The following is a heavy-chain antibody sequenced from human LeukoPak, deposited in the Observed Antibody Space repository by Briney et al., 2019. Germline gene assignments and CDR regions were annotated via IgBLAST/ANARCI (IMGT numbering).Heavy chain of an antibody. J-gene: IGHJ4*02. CDR3: ARLRGSSSWYGKYYFDY. V-gene: IGHV4-34*01. Sequence: PSETLSLTCAVYGGSFSGYYWSWIRQPPGKGLEWIGEINHSGSTNYNPSLKSRVTISVDTSKNQFSLKLSSVTAADTAVYYCARLRGSSSWYGKYYFDYWGQGTLVTVSS. CDR1: GGSFSGYY. D-gene: IGHD6-13*01. CDR2: INHSGST.